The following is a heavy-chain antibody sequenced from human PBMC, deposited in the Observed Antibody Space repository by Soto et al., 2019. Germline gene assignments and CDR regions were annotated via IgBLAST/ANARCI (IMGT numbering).Heavy chain of an antibody. CDR1: GFTFSSYA. D-gene: IGHD2-15*01. Sequence: GESLKISCAASGFTFSSYAMSWVRQAPGKGLEWVSAISGSGGSTYYADSVKGRFTISRDNSKNTLYLQMNSLRAEDTAVYYCAKGILNDYYYMDVWGKGTTVTVSS. J-gene: IGHJ6*03. V-gene: IGHV3-23*01. CDR2: ISGSGGST. CDR3: AKGILNDYYYMDV.